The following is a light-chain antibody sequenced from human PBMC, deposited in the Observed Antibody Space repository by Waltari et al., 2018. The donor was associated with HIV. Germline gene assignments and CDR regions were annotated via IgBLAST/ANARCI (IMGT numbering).Light chain of an antibody. CDR3: SSYTSSSTYV. CDR2: EVS. CDR1: SSDVGGYNY. Sequence: QSALTQPASVSGSPAQSITISCTGTSSDVGGYNYVSWYQQHPGKAPKLMIYEVSNRPSGVSNRFSGSKSGNTASLTISGLQAEDEADYYCSSYTSSSTYVFGTGTKVTVL. J-gene: IGLJ1*01. V-gene: IGLV2-14*01.